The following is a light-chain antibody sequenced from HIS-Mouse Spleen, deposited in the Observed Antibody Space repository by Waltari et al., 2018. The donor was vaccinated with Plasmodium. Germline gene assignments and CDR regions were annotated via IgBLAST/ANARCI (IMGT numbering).Light chain of an antibody. CDR1: ISSIGSNT. J-gene: IGLJ2*01. CDR2: GNN. Sequence: QSVLTQPPSASGTPGQRVTISCSGSISSIGSNTVNWYQQLPGTAPKLLMYGNNHRPYGVPDRFSGSKSGTSASLAISGLQSEDEADYYCAAWDDSLNGVVFAGGTKLTVL. CDR3: AAWDDSLNGVV. V-gene: IGLV1-44*01.